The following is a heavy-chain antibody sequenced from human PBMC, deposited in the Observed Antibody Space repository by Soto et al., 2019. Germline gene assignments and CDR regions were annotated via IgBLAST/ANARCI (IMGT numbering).Heavy chain of an antibody. CDR3: AIAIGGVIDY. J-gene: IGHJ4*02. D-gene: IGHD3-16*01. V-gene: IGHV4-30-2*01. CDR1: GGSISSAGNS. CDR2: IYLRGST. Sequence: QLQLQESGSGLVKPSQTLYLTCAVSGGSISSAGNSWSWIRQPPGKGLEWIGNIYLRGSTDYNPSRQRRVSVTIDRSKNKFSLQLISVTAADKAVYYCAIAIGGVIDYWCQGTLFTVSS.